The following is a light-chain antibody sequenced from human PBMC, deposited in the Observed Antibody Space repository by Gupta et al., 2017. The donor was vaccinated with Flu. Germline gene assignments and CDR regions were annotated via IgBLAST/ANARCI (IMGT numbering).Light chain of an antibody. CDR3: QQYNLWYT. CDR2: SAS. J-gene: IGKJ2*01. CDR1: QSIRSN. Sequence: EIVMTQSPGTLSVSPGEGATLSCRSSQSIRSNLAWYQQKPGQAPRLLIHSASTRATGIPARFSGSGSGTDFTLTISSVQSEDFAVYYCQQYNLWYTFGQGTRLEIK. V-gene: IGKV3-15*01.